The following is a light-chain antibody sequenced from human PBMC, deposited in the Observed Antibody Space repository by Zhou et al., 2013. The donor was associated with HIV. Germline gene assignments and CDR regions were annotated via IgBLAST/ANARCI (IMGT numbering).Light chain of an antibody. CDR1: QSVSSY. J-gene: IGKJ5*01. CDR3: QQYGNWPPIT. CDR2: DAS. Sequence: EIVLTQSPATLSLSPGERATLSCRASQSVSSYLAWYQQKPGQAPRLLIYDASNRATGIPARFSGSGSGTEFTLTISSLQSEDFAVYYCQQYGNWPPITFGQGTRLEIK. V-gene: IGKV3-11*01.